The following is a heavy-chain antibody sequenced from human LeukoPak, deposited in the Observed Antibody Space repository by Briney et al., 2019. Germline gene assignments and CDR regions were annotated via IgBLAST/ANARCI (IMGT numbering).Heavy chain of an antibody. CDR1: GFTFSSYG. V-gene: IGHV3-33*06. Sequence: GGSLRLSCAASGFTFSSYGMHWVRQAPGKGLEWVAVIWYDGSNKYYADSVKGRFTISRDNSKNTLYLQMNSLRAEDTAVYYCAKDPRVIVVGDAFDIWGQGTMVIVSS. J-gene: IGHJ3*02. D-gene: IGHD3-22*01. CDR2: IWYDGSNK. CDR3: AKDPRVIVVGDAFDI.